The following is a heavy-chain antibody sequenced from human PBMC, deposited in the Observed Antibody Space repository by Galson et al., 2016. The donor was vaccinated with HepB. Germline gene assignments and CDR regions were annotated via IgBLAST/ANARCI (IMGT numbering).Heavy chain of an antibody. V-gene: IGHV4-39*01. CDR1: GGSISHTTYY. D-gene: IGHD4-17*01. Sequence: SETLSLTCTVSGGSISHTTYYWGWIRQPPGKGLEWIGNIYYSGSTYYKSSLKSRITISVDTSKNQFSLKLRSVTAADTAVYYCACDYGDYVFDSWGQGTLVTVSS. CDR2: IYYSGST. J-gene: IGHJ4*02. CDR3: ACDYGDYVFDS.